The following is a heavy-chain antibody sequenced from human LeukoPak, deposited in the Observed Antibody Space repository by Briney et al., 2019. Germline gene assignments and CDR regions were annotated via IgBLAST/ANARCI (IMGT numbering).Heavy chain of an antibody. J-gene: IGHJ4*02. CDR2: INPNSGGT. D-gene: IGHD2-2*02. V-gene: IGHV1-2*06. CDR3: AVSRASCCYTDY. CDR1: GYTFTGYY. Sequence: VASVKVSCKASGYTFTGYYMHWVRQAPGQGLEWMGRINPNSGGTNYAQKFQGGVTMTRDTSISTAYMELSRLRSDDTAVYYCAVSRASCCYTDYWGQGTLVTVSS.